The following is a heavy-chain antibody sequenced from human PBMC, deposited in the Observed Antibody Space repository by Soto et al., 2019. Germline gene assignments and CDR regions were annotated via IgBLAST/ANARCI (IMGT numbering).Heavy chain of an antibody. D-gene: IGHD3-10*01. CDR2: VCPGGRT. J-gene: IGHJ5*02. CDR3: ARGDYGQYDAYNWFDP. V-gene: IGHV4-34*02. CDR1: GGSFNNYC. Sequence: QVRLQQWGAGLVRPSETLSLTCAVYGGSFNNYCWSWIRQPPGKGLEWIGEVCPGGRTNYSPTMKTEVRIAVEWSKNQFSLRLTSVTVADTAVYYCARGDYGQYDAYNWFDPWGQGNLVIVAS.